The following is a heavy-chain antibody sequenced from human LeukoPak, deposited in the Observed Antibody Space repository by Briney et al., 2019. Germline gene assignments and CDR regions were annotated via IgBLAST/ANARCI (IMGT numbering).Heavy chain of an antibody. CDR2: ISYSGTT. CDR3: ARHVTYYGMAV. D-gene: IGHD5-18*01. J-gene: IGHJ6*02. Sequence: PETLSLTCVVSGASISSDSWSWVRQPPGKGLEWIGYISYSGTTNYDPSLRSRVTISVDTSKNQFSLKLSSVTAADAAVYYCARHVTYYGMAVWGQGTTVTVSS. CDR1: GASISSDS. V-gene: IGHV4-59*08.